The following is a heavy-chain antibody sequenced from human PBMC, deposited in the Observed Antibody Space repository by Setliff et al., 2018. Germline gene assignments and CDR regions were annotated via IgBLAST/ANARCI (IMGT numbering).Heavy chain of an antibody. CDR2: IHASGSP. V-gene: IGHV4-4*07. D-gene: IGHD3-9*01. J-gene: IGHJ4*02. CDR3: TRERYFDWFFEY. Sequence: SETLSLTCAVYGDSFSDYYWSWIRQPAGKRLEWIGRIHASGSPSYSPSLESRVTISLDTSTNQFSLKLSSVTAADTAVYYCTRERYFDWFFEYWGQGTLVTVSS. CDR1: GDSFSDYY.